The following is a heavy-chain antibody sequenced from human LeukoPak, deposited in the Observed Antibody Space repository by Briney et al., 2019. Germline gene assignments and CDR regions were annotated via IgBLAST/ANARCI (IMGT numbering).Heavy chain of an antibody. V-gene: IGHV3-48*01. Sequence: GGSLRLSCAASGFTFSSYSMNWVRQAPGKGLEWVSYISSSSSTIYYADSVKGRFTISRDNAKNSLYLQMNSLRAEDTAVYYCARGYHYYCDSSADPNFDYWGQGTLVTVSS. J-gene: IGHJ4*02. CDR1: GFTFSSYS. D-gene: IGHD3-22*01. CDR3: ARGYHYYCDSSADPNFDY. CDR2: ISSSSSTI.